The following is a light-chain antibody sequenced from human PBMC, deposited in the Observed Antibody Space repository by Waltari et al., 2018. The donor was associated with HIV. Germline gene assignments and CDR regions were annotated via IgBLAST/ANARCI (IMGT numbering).Light chain of an antibody. J-gene: IGLJ2*01. CDR3: CSYAGTYEVV. Sequence: QSALTQPRSVSGSPGQSVTISCTGTSSDVGAYKYVSWYKQHPGKAPKFMIYDVIKRPSGVPDRFSGSKSGNTASLTISGLQADDEAIYYCCSYAGTYEVVFGGGTKLTVL. V-gene: IGLV2-11*01. CDR1: SSDVGAYKY. CDR2: DVI.